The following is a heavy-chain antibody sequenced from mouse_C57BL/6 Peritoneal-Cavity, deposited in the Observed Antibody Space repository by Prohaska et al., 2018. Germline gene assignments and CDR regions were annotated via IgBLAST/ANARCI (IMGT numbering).Heavy chain of an antibody. J-gene: IGHJ1*03. Sequence: YMGKATLTVDKSSSTAYMELRSLTSEDSAVYYCARYGLREYFDVWGTGTTVTVSS. CDR3: ARYGLREYFDV. D-gene: IGHD2-2*01. V-gene: IGHV1-26*01.